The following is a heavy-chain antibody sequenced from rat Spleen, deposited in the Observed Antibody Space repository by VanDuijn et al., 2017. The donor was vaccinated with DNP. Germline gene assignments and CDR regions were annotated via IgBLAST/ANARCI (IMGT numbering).Heavy chain of an antibody. Sequence: EVQLVESGGGLVQPGRSLKLSCVASGFTFNKYWMTWIRQVPGKGLEWVAAITSSGGSTYYPDSVKGRFTVSRNNAENALHLQMDSLRSEDTATYYCTRPRGSYGGYRVDAWGQGTSVSVSS. J-gene: IGHJ4*01. CDR3: TRPRGSYGGYRVDA. CDR1: GFTFNKYW. D-gene: IGHD1-11*01. V-gene: IGHV5-31*01. CDR2: ITSSGGST.